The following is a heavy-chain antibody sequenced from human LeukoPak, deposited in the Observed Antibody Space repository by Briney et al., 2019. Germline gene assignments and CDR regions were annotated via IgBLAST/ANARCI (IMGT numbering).Heavy chain of an antibody. CDR3: ARAPHCSGGSCYWFDP. J-gene: IGHJ5*02. V-gene: IGHV3-53*01. Sequence: AGGSLRLSCAASGFTVSSNYMSWVRQAPGKGLEWVSVIYSGGSTYYADSVKGRFTISRDNSKNTLYLQMNSLRAEDTAVYYCARAPHCSGGSCYWFDPWGQGTLVTVSS. D-gene: IGHD2-15*01. CDR1: GFTVSSNY. CDR2: IYSGGST.